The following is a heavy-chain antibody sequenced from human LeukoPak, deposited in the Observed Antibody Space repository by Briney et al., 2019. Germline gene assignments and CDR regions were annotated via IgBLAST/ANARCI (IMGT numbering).Heavy chain of an antibody. CDR3: GRTLPRRTTAAAAHLDS. Sequence: SETLSLTCAVYGGSSSGYYWTWFRQPPGKGLQWFGEIDHSGTTNCNPSLKSRVTMSVDTSKNQFSLMLTSVTAADTAVYYCGRTLPRRTTAAAAHLDSWGQGTLVTVSS. J-gene: IGHJ4*02. CDR1: GGSSSGYY. V-gene: IGHV4-34*01. D-gene: IGHD6-13*01. CDR2: IDHSGTT.